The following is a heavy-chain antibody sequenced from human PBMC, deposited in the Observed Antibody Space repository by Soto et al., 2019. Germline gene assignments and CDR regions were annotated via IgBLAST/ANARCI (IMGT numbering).Heavy chain of an antibody. Sequence: SQTLSLTCAISGDSVSSTSTAWRWIRQSPSRGLEWLGRTYYRSNWYTDYAVSVKSRITISPDTSKNQFSLQLNSVTPEDTAVYYCARGSYYSGWVWGQGXLVTVYS. D-gene: IGHD6-19*01. CDR3: ARGSYYSGWV. CDR2: TYYRSNWYT. V-gene: IGHV6-1*01. J-gene: IGHJ4*02. CDR1: GDSVSSTSTA.